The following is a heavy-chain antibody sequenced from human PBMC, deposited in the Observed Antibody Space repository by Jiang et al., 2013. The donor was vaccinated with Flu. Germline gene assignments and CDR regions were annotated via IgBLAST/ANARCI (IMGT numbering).Heavy chain of an antibody. J-gene: IGHJ5*02. V-gene: IGHV1-18*01. Sequence: EVKKPGASVKVSCKASGYTFTSYGISWVRQAPGQGLEWMGWISAYNGNTNYAQKLQGRVTMTTDTSTSTAYMELRSLRSDDTAVYYCAFFLSGLLLQDWFDPWGQGTLVTVSS. D-gene: IGHD3-22*01. CDR2: ISAYNGNT. CDR1: GYTFTSYG. CDR3: AFFLSGLLLQDWFDP.